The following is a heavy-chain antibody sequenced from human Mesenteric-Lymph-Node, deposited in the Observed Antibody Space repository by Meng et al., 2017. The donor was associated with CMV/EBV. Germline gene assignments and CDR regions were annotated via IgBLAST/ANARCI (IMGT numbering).Heavy chain of an antibody. CDR3: ALGSTSCYRADCYGMDV. D-gene: IGHD2-2*02. J-gene: IGHJ6*02. V-gene: IGHV3-30*02. CDR2: IRYDGNNK. CDR1: GFSFSDYG. Sequence: GESLKISCAASGFSFSDYGMHWVRQAPGKGLEWVALIRYDGNNKYYADSVKGRFTISRDNPKNTLFLQMNSLRAEDTAVYYCALGSTSCYRADCYGMDVWGQGTTVTVSS.